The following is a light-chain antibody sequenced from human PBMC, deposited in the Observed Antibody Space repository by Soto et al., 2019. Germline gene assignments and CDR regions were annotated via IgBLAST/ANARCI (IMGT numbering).Light chain of an antibody. CDR1: SSNIGSNY. V-gene: IGLV1-47*01. CDR2: RDD. CDR3: AAWDGSLRAPV. J-gene: IGLJ2*01. Sequence: QSVLTQPPSASATPGQRITLSCFGSSSNIGSNYGYWYQQLPGTAPKLLISRDDERPSGVPDRFSGSKSGTSASLAISGVRSEDEADYFCAAWDGSLRAPVFGGGTKVTVL.